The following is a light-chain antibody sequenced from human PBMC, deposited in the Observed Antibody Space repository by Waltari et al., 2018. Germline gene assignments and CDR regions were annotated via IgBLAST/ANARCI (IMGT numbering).Light chain of an antibody. V-gene: IGKV1-39*01. CDR2: TTS. CDR3: QASYTTPYS. J-gene: IGKJ2*03. CDR1: QTISNY. Sequence: DIQMTQSPSSLSASVGDRVTITCRASQTISNYLNWYQQKPGKAPKLLIYTTSTLQSGVPSRFSGSGSGTDFTLTISSLQPEDFATYYCQASYTTPYSFGQGTKVEIK.